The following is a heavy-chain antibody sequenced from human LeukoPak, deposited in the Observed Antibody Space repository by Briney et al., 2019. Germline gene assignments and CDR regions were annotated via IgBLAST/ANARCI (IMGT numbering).Heavy chain of an antibody. CDR3: ARDPVRNGAEYFQH. CDR1: GGSISSGDYY. CDR2: IYYSGST. D-gene: IGHD3-10*01. V-gene: IGHV4-31*03. Sequence: PSETLSLTCTVSGGSISSGDYYWSWIRQHPGKGLEWIGYIYYSGSTYYNPSLKSRVTISVDTSKNQFSLKLSSVTAADTAVYYCARDPVRNGAEYFQHWGQGTLVTVSS. J-gene: IGHJ1*01.